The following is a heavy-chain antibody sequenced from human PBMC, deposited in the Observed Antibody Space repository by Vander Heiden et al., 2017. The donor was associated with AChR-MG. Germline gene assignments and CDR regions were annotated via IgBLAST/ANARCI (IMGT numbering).Heavy chain of an antibody. J-gene: IGHJ4*02. CDR3: ASGGRIAVAVIDY. Sequence: QVQLQQWGAGLLKPSETLSLTCAVYGGAFSGCYSRGNRQPPRKGLDWIGEINHGATTNYSPSLTSRVTISVYTSKNQFSPKLSSVTAACAAVYYFASGGRIAVAVIDYWGQGTLVTVSS. CDR1: GGAFSGCY. CDR2: INHGATT. V-gene: IGHV4-34*01. D-gene: IGHD6-19*01.